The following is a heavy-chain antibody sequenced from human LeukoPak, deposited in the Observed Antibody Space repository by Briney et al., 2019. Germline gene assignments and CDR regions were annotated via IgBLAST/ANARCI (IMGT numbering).Heavy chain of an antibody. D-gene: IGHD3-16*01. CDR1: GYIFRSFG. Sequence: GRSLRLSCVASGYIFRSFGMHWVRQAPGKGLEWVAVVSYDAKHKFYADSVRGRFTISRDNSKNTVYLQMNSLRAEDTATYYCAKHRGGGMDVWGQGTPVIVS. CDR3: AKHRGGGMDV. CDR2: VSYDAKHK. J-gene: IGHJ6*02. V-gene: IGHV3-30*18.